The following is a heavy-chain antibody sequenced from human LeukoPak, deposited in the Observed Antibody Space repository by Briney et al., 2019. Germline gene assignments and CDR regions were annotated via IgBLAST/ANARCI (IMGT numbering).Heavy chain of an antibody. J-gene: IGHJ4*02. CDR3: ATRRFGELTY. V-gene: IGHV3-66*01. CDR2: LYHGGST. Sequence: GGSLRLSCAASGFTFSSYGMHWVRQAPGKGLEWVSILYHGGSTYYADSVKGRFSISRDTSKNTLYLQMNSLRVEDTAVYYCATRRFGELTYWGQGTLVTVSS. D-gene: IGHD3-10*01. CDR1: GFTFSSYG.